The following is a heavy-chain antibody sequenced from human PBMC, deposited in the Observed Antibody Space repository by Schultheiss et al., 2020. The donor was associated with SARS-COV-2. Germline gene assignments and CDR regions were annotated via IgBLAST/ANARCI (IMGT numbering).Heavy chain of an antibody. J-gene: IGHJ4*02. CDR2: ISWNSGSI. CDR1: GFTFDDYA. CDR3: AKVSVTGLISDIYYFDY. V-gene: IGHV3-9*01. Sequence: SLKISCAAFGFTFDDYAMHWVRQAPGKGLEWVSGISWNSGSIEYADSVKGRFTISRDNAKNSLHLQMNSLRPEDTALYYCAKVSVTGLISDIYYFDYWGQGTPVTVSS. D-gene: IGHD6-19*01.